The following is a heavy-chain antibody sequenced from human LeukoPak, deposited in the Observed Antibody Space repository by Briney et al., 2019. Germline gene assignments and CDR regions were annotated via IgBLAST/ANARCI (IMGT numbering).Heavy chain of an antibody. V-gene: IGHV4-39*07. Sequence: SETLSLTCTVSGGSISSSSYYWGWIRQPPGKGLEWIGSIYYSGSTYYNPSLKSRVTISVDTSKNQFSLKLSSVTAADTAVYYCARDQPSLQNYYYYMDVWGKGTTVTVSS. CDR2: IYYSGST. J-gene: IGHJ6*03. D-gene: IGHD4-11*01. CDR1: GGSISSSSYY. CDR3: ARDQPSLQNYYYYMDV.